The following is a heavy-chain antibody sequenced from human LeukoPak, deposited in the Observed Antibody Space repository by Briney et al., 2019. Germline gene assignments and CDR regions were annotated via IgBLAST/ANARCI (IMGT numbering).Heavy chain of an antibody. V-gene: IGHV1-24*01. CDR2: FDPEDGET. CDR1: GYTLTELS. Sequence: ASVKVSCKVSGYTLTELSMHWVRQAPGKGLEWMGGFDPEDGETIYAQKFQGRVTMTEDTSTDTAYMELSSLRSEDTAVYYCATGRRGYCSSTSCYLYYYYYYMDVWGKGTTVTVSS. D-gene: IGHD2-2*01. CDR3: ATGRRGYCSSTSCYLYYYYYYMDV. J-gene: IGHJ6*03.